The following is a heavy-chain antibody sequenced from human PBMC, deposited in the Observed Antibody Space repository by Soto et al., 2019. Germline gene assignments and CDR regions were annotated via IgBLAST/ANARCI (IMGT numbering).Heavy chain of an antibody. J-gene: IGHJ3*02. CDR1: GFTFDDYA. V-gene: IGHV3-9*01. D-gene: IGHD3-10*01. CDR3: AKDYGSGSPDRGAFDI. Sequence: EVQLVESGGGLVQPGRSLRLSCAASGFTFDDYAMHWVRQAPGKGLEWVSGISWNSGSIGYADSVKGRFTISRDNAKNSLYLQMNRLRAEDTALYYCAKDYGSGSPDRGAFDIWGQGTMVTVSS. CDR2: ISWNSGSI.